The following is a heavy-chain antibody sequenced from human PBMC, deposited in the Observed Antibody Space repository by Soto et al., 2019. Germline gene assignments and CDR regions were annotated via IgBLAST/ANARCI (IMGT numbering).Heavy chain of an antibody. CDR3: ASGGLYDYSNYYFDY. D-gene: IGHD4-4*01. CDR1: GGSVSSGSYY. Sequence: PSETLSLTCTVSGGSVSSGSYYWSWIRQPPGKGLEWIGYIYYSGSTNYNPSLKSRVTISVDTSKNQFSLKLSSVTAADTAVYYCASGGLYDYSNYYFDYWGQGTLVTVSS. V-gene: IGHV4-61*01. J-gene: IGHJ4*02. CDR2: IYYSGST.